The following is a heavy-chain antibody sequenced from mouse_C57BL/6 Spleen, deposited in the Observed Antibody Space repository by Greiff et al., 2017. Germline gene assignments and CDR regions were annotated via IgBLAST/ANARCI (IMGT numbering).Heavy chain of an antibody. CDR3: TTVYGNYPMRYFDV. D-gene: IGHD2-1*01. Sequence: EVQLQQSGAELVRPGASVKLSCTASGFNIKDYYMHWVKQRPEQGLEWIGRIDPEDGDTEYAPKFQGKATMTADTSSNTAYLQLSSLTSEDTAVYYCTTVYGNYPMRYFDVWGTGTTVTVSS. CDR2: IDPEDGDT. V-gene: IGHV14-1*01. J-gene: IGHJ1*03. CDR1: GFNIKDYY.